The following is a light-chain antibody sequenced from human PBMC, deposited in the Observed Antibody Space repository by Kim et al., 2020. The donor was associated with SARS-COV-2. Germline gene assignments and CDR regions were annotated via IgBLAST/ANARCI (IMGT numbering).Light chain of an antibody. CDR1: ELGEKY. Sequence: CPWRTPSINVCEGELGEKYVCWYQPKPGQSPVLVLYQDSKRPSGIPERFAGSNSGNTATLTISETQAMDEADYYCQAWDSSTYVVFGGGTQLTVL. V-gene: IGLV3-1*01. CDR2: QDS. J-gene: IGLJ2*01. CDR3: QAWDSSTYVV.